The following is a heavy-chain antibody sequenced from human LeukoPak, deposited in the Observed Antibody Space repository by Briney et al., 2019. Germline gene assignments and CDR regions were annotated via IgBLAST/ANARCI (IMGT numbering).Heavy chain of an antibody. J-gene: IGHJ3*02. D-gene: IGHD3-10*01. CDR1: GGSISSGDYY. Sequence: PSQTLSLTCTVSGGSISSGDYYWSWIRQPPGKGLEWIGYIYYSESTYYNPSLKSRVTISVDTSKNQFSLKLSSVTAADTAVYYCARSDAWDGSGSYDIWGQGTMVTVSS. V-gene: IGHV4-30-4*08. CDR2: IYYSEST. CDR3: ARSDAWDGSGSYDI.